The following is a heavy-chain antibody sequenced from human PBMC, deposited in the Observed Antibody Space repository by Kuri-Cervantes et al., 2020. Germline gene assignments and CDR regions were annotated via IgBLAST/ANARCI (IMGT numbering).Heavy chain of an antibody. CDR1: GFTFSSSW. CDR3: AKGVCSGTTCYDLDY. D-gene: IGHD2-2*01. Sequence: GESLKISCAASGFTFSSSWMHWVRQAPGKGLVWVSHINTDGSSTGYADSVRGRFTISRDNSKNMVFLQMNSLRAEDTSVYYCAKGVCSGTTCYDLDYWGQGTLVTVSS. CDR2: INTDGSST. J-gene: IGHJ4*02. V-gene: IGHV3-74*01.